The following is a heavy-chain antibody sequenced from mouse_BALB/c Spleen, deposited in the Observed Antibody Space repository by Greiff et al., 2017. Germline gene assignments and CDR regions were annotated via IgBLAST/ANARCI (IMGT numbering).Heavy chain of an antibody. J-gene: IGHJ2*01. CDR1: GYTFTSYT. Sequence: VMLVESGAELARPGASVKMSCKASGYTFTSYTMHWVKQRPGQGLEWIGYINPSSGYTNYNQKFKDKATLTADKSSSTAYMQLSSLTSEDSAVYYCARGITTATPFFDYWGQGTTLTVSS. D-gene: IGHD1-2*01. CDR2: INPSSGYT. CDR3: ARGITTATPFFDY. V-gene: IGHV1-4*01.